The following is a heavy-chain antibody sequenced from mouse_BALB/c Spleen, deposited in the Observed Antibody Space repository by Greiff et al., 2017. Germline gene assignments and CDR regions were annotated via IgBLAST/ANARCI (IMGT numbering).Heavy chain of an antibody. V-gene: IGHV5-4*02. D-gene: IGHD2-10*02. CDR3: ARGYGNYVAWFAY. Sequence: EVQRVESGGGLVKPGGSLKLSCAASGFTFSDYYMYWVRQTPEKRLEWVATISDGGSYTYYPDSVKGRFTISRDNAKNNLYLQMSSLKSEDTAMYYCARGYGNYVAWFAYWGQGTLVTVSA. CDR1: GFTFSDYY. J-gene: IGHJ3*01. CDR2: ISDGGSYT.